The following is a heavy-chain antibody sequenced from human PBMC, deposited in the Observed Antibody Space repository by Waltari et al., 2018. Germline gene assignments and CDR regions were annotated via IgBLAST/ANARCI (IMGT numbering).Heavy chain of an antibody. D-gene: IGHD6-13*01. CDR3: ARGNRYSSSWYLWGWFDP. V-gene: IGHV1-69*06. J-gene: IGHJ5*02. CDR2: IIPIFGTA. Sequence: KASGGTFSSYAISWVRQAPGQGLEWMGRIIPIFGTANYAQKFQGRVTITADKSTSTAYMELSSLRSEDTAVYYCARGNRYSSSWYLWGWFDPWGQGTLVTVSS. CDR1: GGTFSSYA.